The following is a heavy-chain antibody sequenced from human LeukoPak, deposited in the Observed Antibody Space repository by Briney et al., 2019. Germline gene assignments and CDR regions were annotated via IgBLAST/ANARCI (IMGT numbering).Heavy chain of an antibody. CDR3: ATGNYYDKSGYYPSGY. CDR1: GYTLTELS. CDR2: FDPEDGET. D-gene: IGHD3-22*01. Sequence: ASVTVSCKVSGYTLTELSMHWVRQARGKGLAWMGGFDPEDGETVYAKKFQGRVTMTEDTSTGTAFMELSSLRSEDTAVYYCATGNYYDKSGYYPSGYWGQGTLVTVSS. V-gene: IGHV1-24*01. J-gene: IGHJ4*02.